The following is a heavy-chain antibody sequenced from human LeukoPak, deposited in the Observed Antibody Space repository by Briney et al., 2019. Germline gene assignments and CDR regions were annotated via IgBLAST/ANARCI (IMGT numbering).Heavy chain of an antibody. Sequence: SETLSLTCTVSGGSLSSGDYYWSWIRQPPGKGLEWLGYIYYSGSTYYNPSLKSRVTISVDTSKNQFSLKLSSVTAADTAVYYCARELLGYSPTDYYFDYWGQGTLVTVSS. V-gene: IGHV4-30-4*01. CDR3: ARELLGYSPTDYYFDY. J-gene: IGHJ4*02. CDR2: IYYSGST. CDR1: GGSLSSGDYY. D-gene: IGHD6-13*01.